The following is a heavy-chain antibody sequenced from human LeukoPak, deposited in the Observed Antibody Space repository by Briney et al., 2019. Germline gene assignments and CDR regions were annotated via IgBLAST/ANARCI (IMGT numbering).Heavy chain of an antibody. CDR2: ISAYNGNT. D-gene: IGHD3-22*01. Sequence: ASVKVSCKASGYTFTSYGISWVRQAPGQGLEWMGWISAYNGNTNYAQKLQGRVTMTTDTSTSTAYMELRSLRSDDTAVYYCARAGKYYYDSSDDAFDIWGQGTMVTVSS. CDR3: ARAGKYYYDSSDDAFDI. J-gene: IGHJ3*02. CDR1: GYTFTSYG. V-gene: IGHV1-18*01.